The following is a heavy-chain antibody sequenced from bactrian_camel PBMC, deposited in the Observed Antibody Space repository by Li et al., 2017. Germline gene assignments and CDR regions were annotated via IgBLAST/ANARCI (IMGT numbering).Heavy chain of an antibody. CDR1: GYDALYLC. J-gene: IGHJ4*01. CDR2: INRRGTT. V-gene: IGHV3S53*01. Sequence: HVQLVESGGGSVQAGGSLRLSCQVPGYDALYLCMGWFRQAPGKEREGVAVINRRGTTRYADFVKGRFTISRDNAKNSVYLQMNNLKLEDTAAYYCAADFGPYCSGSYLARRANFEGQGTQVTVS. D-gene: IGHD2*01.